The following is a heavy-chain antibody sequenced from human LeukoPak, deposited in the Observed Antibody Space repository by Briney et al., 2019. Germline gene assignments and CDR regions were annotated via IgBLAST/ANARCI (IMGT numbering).Heavy chain of an antibody. CDR3: ARGRKYSSGWYWIGYYFDY. J-gene: IGHJ4*02. V-gene: IGHV3-21*01. CDR2: ISSSSSYI. D-gene: IGHD6-19*01. CDR1: GFTFSSYS. Sequence: GGSLRLSCAASGFTFSSYSMNWVRQAPGKGLEWVSSISSSSSYIYYADSVKGRFTISRDNAKNSLYLQMNSLRAEDTAVYYCARGRKYSSGWYWIGYYFDYWGQGTLVTVSS.